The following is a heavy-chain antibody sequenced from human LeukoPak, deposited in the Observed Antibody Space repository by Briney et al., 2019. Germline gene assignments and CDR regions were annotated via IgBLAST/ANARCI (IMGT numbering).Heavy chain of an antibody. D-gene: IGHD3-3*01. Sequence: PGGSLRLSCAASGFTFSSYGMHWVRQAPGKGLEWVAVISYDGSSKYYADSVKGRFTISRDNSKNTLYLQMNSLRAEDTAVYYCAKGVKMRYYDFWSGYFDYWGQGTLVTVSS. CDR3: AKGVKMRYYDFWSGYFDY. CDR2: ISYDGSSK. CDR1: GFTFSSYG. J-gene: IGHJ4*02. V-gene: IGHV3-30*18.